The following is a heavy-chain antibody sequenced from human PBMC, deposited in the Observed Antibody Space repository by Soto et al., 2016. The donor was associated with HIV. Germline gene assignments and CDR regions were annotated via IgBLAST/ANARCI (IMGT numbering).Heavy chain of an antibody. D-gene: IGHD3-16*02. CDR3: AKDLGSYRPSPFDS. J-gene: IGHJ4*02. CDR2: VSGSGQTT. CDR1: GFSFNSYA. Sequence: DVQLLQSGGGLVQPGGSLRLSCAASGFSFNSYALNWVRQAPGKGLEWVSSVSGSGQTTYYADSVKGRFTISRDNSKNTLYLQMSSLRAEDTALYYCAKDLGSYRPSPFDSWGQGTLVTVSS. V-gene: IGHV3-23*01.